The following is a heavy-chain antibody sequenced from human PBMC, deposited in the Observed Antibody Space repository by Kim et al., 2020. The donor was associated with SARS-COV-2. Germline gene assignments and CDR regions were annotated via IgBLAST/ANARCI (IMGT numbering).Heavy chain of an antibody. Sequence: SVKVSCKASGGTFSSYAISWVRQAPGQGLEWMGGIIPIFGTANYAQKFQGRVTITADESTSTAYMELSSLRSEDTAVYYCARDQVPTQTNNWFDPWGQGTLVTVSS. CDR3: ARDQVPTQTNNWFDP. J-gene: IGHJ5*02. CDR1: GGTFSSYA. V-gene: IGHV1-69*13. CDR2: IIPIFGTA. D-gene: IGHD1-1*01.